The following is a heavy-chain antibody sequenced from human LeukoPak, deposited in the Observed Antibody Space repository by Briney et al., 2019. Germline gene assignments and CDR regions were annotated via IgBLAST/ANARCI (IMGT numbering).Heavy chain of an antibody. CDR1: GYTFTSYY. CDR3: ARDLGSSSWIPGYFDY. V-gene: IGHV1-46*01. J-gene: IGHJ4*02. D-gene: IGHD6-13*01. CDR2: INPSGGST. Sequence: GASVKVSCKASGYTFTSYYMHWVRQAPGQGLEWMGIINPSGGSTSYAQKFQGRVTMTRDTSTSTVYMELSSLRSEDTAVYYCARDLGSSSWIPGYFDYWGQGTLVTVSS.